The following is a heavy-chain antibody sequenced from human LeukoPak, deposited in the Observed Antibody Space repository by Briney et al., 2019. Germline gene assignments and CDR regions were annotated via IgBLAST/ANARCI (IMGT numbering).Heavy chain of an antibody. J-gene: IGHJ4*02. CDR1: GGSISSYY. Sequence: SETLSLTCTVSGGSISSYYWSWIRQPPGKGLEWIGYTYYSGSTNYNPSLKSRVTISVDTSKNQFSLKLSSVTAADTAVYYCARDHSSGWFGFDYWGQGTLVTVSS. CDR3: ARDHSSGWFGFDY. D-gene: IGHD6-19*01. V-gene: IGHV4-59*01. CDR2: TYYSGST.